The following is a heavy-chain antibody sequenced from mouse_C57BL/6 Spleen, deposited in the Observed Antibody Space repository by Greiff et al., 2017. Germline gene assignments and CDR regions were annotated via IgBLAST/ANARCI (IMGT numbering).Heavy chain of an antibody. CDR3: AITYYGSSYGYFDV. V-gene: IGHV1-4*01. CDR1: GYTFTSYT. D-gene: IGHD1-1*01. CDR2: INPSSGYT. Sequence: QVQLQQSGAELARPGASVKMSCKASGYTFTSYTMHWVKQRPGQGLEWIGYINPSSGYTKYNQKFKDKATLTADKSSSTAYMQLSILTSEDSAVYYCAITYYGSSYGYFDVWGTGTTVTVSS. J-gene: IGHJ1*03.